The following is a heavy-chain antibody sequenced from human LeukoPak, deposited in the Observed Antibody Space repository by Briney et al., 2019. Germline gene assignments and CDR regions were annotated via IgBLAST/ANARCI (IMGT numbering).Heavy chain of an antibody. J-gene: IGHJ4*02. CDR3: AKDSYYDILTGYYSVGYFDY. Sequence: GGSLRLSCAASGFTFSTHAFSWVRQAPGTGLEWVSAISDTGYWTFYADSVKGRFTISRDNSKNTLYLQMNSLRAEDTAVYYCAKDSYYDILTGYYSVGYFDYWGQGTLVTVSS. V-gene: IGHV3-23*01. D-gene: IGHD3-9*01. CDR2: ISDTGYWT. CDR1: GFTFSTHA.